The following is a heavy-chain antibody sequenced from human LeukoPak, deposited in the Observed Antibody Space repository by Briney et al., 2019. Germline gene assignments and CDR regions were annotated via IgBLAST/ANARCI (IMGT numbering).Heavy chain of an antibody. D-gene: IGHD6-25*01. CDR1: GGTFSSYA. J-gene: IGHJ6*03. Sequence: GASVKVSCKASGGTFSSYAISWVRQAPGQGLEWMGWMNPNSGNTGYAQNLQGRVTMTRDSSISTVYMELSRLTSEDTAMYYCARSLAARSSALTRAGYYYMDVWGKGTTVTVSS. CDR2: MNPNSGNT. CDR3: ARSLAARSSALTRAGYYYMDV. V-gene: IGHV1-8*02.